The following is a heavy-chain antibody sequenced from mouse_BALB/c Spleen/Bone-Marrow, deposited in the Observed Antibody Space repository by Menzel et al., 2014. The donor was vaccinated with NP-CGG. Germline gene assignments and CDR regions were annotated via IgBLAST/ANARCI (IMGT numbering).Heavy chain of an antibody. CDR1: GFTFSDFY. CDR3: ARDVGYGNYFVY. Sequence: EVKLQESGGGLVQPGDSLRLSCAASGFTFSDFYMEWVRQPPGKRLEWIAASRNKAKYYTTEYSASVKGRFIVSRDTSRSVLYLQMNALRAEDTAIYYCARDVGYGNYFVYWGQGTLVTVSA. CDR2: SRNKAKYYTT. D-gene: IGHD2-10*02. J-gene: IGHJ3*01. V-gene: IGHV7-1*02.